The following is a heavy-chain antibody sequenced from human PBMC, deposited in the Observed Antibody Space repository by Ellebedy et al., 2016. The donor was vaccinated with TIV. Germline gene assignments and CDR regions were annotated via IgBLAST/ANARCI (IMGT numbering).Heavy chain of an antibody. CDR2: IYTTGLI. CDR1: GFTVSSSS. J-gene: IGHJ4*02. CDR3: AKDYTAYSNDV. D-gene: IGHD5-18*01. V-gene: IGHV3-53*01. Sequence: GESLKISCAASGFTVSSSSLTWVRQAPGKGLQWVSIIYTTGLITYADSVRGRFTISRDSSENTLHLQMNRLRADDTAVYYCAKDYTAYSNDVWGQGTLVTVSS.